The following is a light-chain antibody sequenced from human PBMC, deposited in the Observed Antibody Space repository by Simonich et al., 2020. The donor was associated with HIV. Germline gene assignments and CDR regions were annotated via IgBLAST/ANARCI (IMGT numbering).Light chain of an antibody. V-gene: IGKV3-15*01. CDR3: QQYYSTPYT. CDR1: QSVSNT. Sequence: EIVMTQSPVTLSVSPGERATLSCRASQSVSNTLAWYQQKPGQAPRLLMHGASTRASGIPARFSGSGSGTEFTLTISSLQSEDVAVYYCQQYYSTPYTFGQGTKLEIK. CDR2: GAS. J-gene: IGKJ2*01.